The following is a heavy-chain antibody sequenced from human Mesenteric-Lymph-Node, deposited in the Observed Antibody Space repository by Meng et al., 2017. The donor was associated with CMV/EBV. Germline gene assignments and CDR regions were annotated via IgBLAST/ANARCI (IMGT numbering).Heavy chain of an antibody. V-gene: IGHV1-46*01. CDR3: ARRFIGDWSDSSGSSNDAFDI. D-gene: IGHD3-22*01. CDR2: INPSGGST. Sequence: ASVKVSCKASGYTFTGYYMHWVRQAPGQGLEWMGIINPSGGSTSYAQKFQGRVTMTRDTSTSTVYMELSSLRSEDTAVYYCARRFIGDWSDSSGSSNDAFDIWGQGTMVTVSS. J-gene: IGHJ3*02. CDR1: GYTFTGYY.